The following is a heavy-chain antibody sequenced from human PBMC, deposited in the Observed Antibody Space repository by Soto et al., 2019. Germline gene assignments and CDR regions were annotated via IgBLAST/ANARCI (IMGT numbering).Heavy chain of an antibody. CDR1: GFTFSSYS. CDR2: LSSSSSYI. V-gene: IGHV3-21*01. CDR3: ASNRDSGYKIDY. J-gene: IGHJ4*02. Sequence: EVQLVESGGGLVKPGGSLRLSCAASGFTFSSYSMNWVRQAPGKGLEWVSSLSSSSSYIYYADSVKGRFTISRDNAKNSLYLQMNSLRADVTAVYYCASNRDSGYKIDYWGQGTLVTVSS. D-gene: IGHD5-12*01.